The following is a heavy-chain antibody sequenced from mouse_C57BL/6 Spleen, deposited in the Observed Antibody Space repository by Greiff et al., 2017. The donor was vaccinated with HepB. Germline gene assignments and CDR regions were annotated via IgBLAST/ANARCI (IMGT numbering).Heavy chain of an antibody. Sequence: QVQLNESGAELVKPGASVKMSCKASGYTFTTYPIEWMKQNHGKSLEWIGNFHPYNDDTKYNEKFKGKATLTVEKSSSTVYLELSRLTSDDSAVYYCARGGYGSSGLAWFAYWGQGTLVTVSA. CDR3: ARGGYGSSGLAWFAY. V-gene: IGHV1-47*01. D-gene: IGHD1-1*01. J-gene: IGHJ3*01. CDR2: FHPYNDDT. CDR1: GYTFTTYP.